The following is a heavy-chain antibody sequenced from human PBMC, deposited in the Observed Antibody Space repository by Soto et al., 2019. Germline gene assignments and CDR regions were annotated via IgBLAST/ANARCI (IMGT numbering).Heavy chain of an antibody. V-gene: IGHV3-23*01. CDR3: AKGMRRPGATGYYYYYYGMDV. D-gene: IGHD1-26*01. CDR2: ISGSGGST. CDR1: GFTFSSYA. Sequence: GGSLRLSCAASGFTFSSYAMSWVRQAPGKGLEWVSAISGSGGSTYYADSVKGRFTISRDNSKNTLYLQMNSLRAEDTAVYYCAKGMRRPGATGYYYYYYGMDVWGQGTTVIVSS. J-gene: IGHJ6*02.